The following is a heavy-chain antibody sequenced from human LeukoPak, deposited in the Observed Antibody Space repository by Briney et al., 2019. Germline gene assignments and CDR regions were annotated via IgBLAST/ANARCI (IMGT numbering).Heavy chain of an antibody. V-gene: IGHV1-18*01. CDR3: ARVKGGDSRDY. J-gene: IGHJ4*02. CDR1: GYIFTSYG. CDR2: INTYNANT. D-gene: IGHD2-21*02. Sequence: GASVKVSCKASGYIFTSYGISWVRQAPGQGREWLGWINTYNANTNYAQKLQGRVTMTTDTSTNTAYMELRSLRSGDTAVYYCARVKGGDSRDYWGQGTLVTVSS.